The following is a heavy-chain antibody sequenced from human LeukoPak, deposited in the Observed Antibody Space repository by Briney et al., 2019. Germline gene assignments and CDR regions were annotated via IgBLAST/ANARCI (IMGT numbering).Heavy chain of an antibody. J-gene: IGHJ4*02. CDR1: GGTFSIYA. D-gene: IGHD3-22*01. CDR2: IIPIFGTA. Sequence: ASVKVSFKASGGTFSIYAISWVRQAPGQGLEWMGGIIPIFGTANYAQKFQGRVTITVDESTSTAYMELSSLRSEDTAVYYCARDATYYYDSSGYYYWGQGTLVTVSS. V-gene: IGHV1-69*13. CDR3: ARDATYYYDSSGYYY.